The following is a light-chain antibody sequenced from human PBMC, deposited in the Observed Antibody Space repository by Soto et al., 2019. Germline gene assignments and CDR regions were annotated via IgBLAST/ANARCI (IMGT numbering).Light chain of an antibody. Sequence: DIQMTQSPSTLSASVGDRVTITCRASQSISSWVAWYQQKPGKAPKLLIYKASSLESGVRARFSGSGSGTEFTLPLSSLQPDDFATYYCQQYNSYSPWTFGQGTKVEIK. J-gene: IGKJ1*01. CDR2: KAS. V-gene: IGKV1-5*03. CDR3: QQYNSYSPWT. CDR1: QSISSW.